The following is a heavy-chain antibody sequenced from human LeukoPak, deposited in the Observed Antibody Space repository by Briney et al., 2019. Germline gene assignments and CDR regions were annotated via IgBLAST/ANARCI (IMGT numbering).Heavy chain of an antibody. CDR1: GGSISSYY. Sequence: SQTLSLTCTVSGGSISSYYWSWTRQPAGKGLEWIGRIYTSGSTNYNPSLKSRVTMSVDTSKNQFSLKLSSVTAADTAVYYCARDGSSSGWTNYYYYGMDVWGQGTTVTVSS. V-gene: IGHV4-4*07. D-gene: IGHD6-19*01. J-gene: IGHJ6*02. CDR2: IYTSGST. CDR3: ARDGSSSGWTNYYYYGMDV.